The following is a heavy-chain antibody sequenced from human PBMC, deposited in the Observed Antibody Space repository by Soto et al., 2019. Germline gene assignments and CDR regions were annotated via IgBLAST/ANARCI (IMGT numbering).Heavy chain of an antibody. J-gene: IGHJ6*03. CDR3: ARDDGDYAKGYYMDV. D-gene: IGHD4-17*01. CDR1: GGTFSSYT. CDR2: IIPILGIA. Sequence: SVKVSCKASGGTFSSYTISWVRQAPGQGLEWMGRIIPILGIANYAQKFQGRVTITADKSTSTAYMELSSLRSEDTAVYYCARDDGDYAKGYYMDVWGKGTTVTVSS. V-gene: IGHV1-69*04.